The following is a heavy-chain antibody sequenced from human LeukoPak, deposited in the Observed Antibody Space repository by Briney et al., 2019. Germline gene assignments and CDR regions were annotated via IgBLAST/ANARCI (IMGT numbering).Heavy chain of an antibody. CDR3: ARQAYSSGYRLPFDY. J-gene: IGHJ4*02. CDR1: GYSFTSYW. Sequence: GESLKISCKGSGYSFTSYWIGWVRQMPGKGLEWMGIIYPGDSDTGYSPSFQGQVTISADKSISTAYLQWSSLKASDTAMYYCARQAYSSGYRLPFDYWGQGTLVTVSS. V-gene: IGHV5-51*01. CDR2: IYPGDSDT. D-gene: IGHD3-22*01.